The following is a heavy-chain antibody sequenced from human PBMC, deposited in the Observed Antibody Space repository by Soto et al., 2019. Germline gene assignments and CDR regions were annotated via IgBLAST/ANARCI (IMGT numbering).Heavy chain of an antibody. Sequence: KQSQTLSLTCAISGDSVSSNSAAWNWIRQSPSRGLEWLGRTYYRSKWYNDYAVSVKSRITINPDTSKNQFSLQLNSVTPEDTAVYYCARESTGPGFGELLNAFDIWGQGTMVTVSS. CDR2: TYYRSKWYN. V-gene: IGHV6-1*01. J-gene: IGHJ3*02. D-gene: IGHD3-10*01. CDR1: GDSVSSNSAA. CDR3: ARESTGPGFGELLNAFDI.